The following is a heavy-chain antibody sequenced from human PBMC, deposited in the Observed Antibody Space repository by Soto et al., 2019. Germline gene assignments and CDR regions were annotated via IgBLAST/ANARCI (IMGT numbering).Heavy chain of an antibody. CDR2: IYYSGST. Sequence: SETLSLTCTVSGGSISSGDYYWSWIRQPPGKGLEWIGYIYYSGSTYYNPSLKSRVTISVDTSKNQFSLKLSSVTAADTAVYYCAREGEMTTVTTWSYYYYGMDVWGQGTTVTVSS. D-gene: IGHD4-4*01. CDR1: GGSISSGDYY. CDR3: AREGEMTTVTTWSYYYYGMDV. J-gene: IGHJ6*02. V-gene: IGHV4-30-4*01.